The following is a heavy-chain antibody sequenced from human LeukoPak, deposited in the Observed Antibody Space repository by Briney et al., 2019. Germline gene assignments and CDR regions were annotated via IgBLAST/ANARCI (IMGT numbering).Heavy chain of an antibody. CDR2: IKYDGSYT. Sequence: PGGSLRLSCVASGFDFSNYYMSWVRQAPGSGVEWLANIKYDGSYTYYVDSLKGRFTISRDNAKNSLYLQMSGLRAEDTAVYYCTRDEGATVATYRFDFWGQGTLVTVSS. D-gene: IGHD4-23*01. V-gene: IGHV3-7*01. J-gene: IGHJ4*02. CDR3: TRDEGATVATYRFDF. CDR1: GFDFSNYY.